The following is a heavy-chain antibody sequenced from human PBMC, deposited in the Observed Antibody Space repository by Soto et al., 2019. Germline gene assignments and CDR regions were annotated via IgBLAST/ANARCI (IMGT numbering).Heavy chain of an antibody. D-gene: IGHD2-15*01. CDR3: ARGWTGGY. CDR2: ANSDGTST. V-gene: IGHV3-74*01. J-gene: IGHJ4*02. Sequence: EVQLVESGGDLVHPGGSLRLSCAASGLTFSGYWMHWVRQAPGKGLVWVSRANSDGTSTAYADSVKGRFTISRDNAKNTLYLQMNSLRAEDTAVYYCARGWTGGYWGQGTLVTVSS. CDR1: GLTFSGYW.